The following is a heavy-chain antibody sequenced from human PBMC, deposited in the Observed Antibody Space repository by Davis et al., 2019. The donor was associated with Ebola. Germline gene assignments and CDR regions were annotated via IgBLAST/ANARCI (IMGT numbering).Heavy chain of an antibody. V-gene: IGHV3-30*18. CDR2: ISYDGTNR. CDR1: GFTFRSYG. Sequence: GGSLRLSCAASGFTFRSYGMYWVRQAPGKGLEWVAVISYDGTNRYYVDSVKGRFTISRDNSKNTLYLQMNSLRAEDTAVYYCAKVERGIWGQGTMVTVSS. CDR3: AKVERGI. J-gene: IGHJ3*02.